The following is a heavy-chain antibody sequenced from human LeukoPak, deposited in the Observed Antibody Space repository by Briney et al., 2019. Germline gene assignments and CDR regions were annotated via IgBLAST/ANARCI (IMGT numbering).Heavy chain of an antibody. CDR3: ARGWQQLNSD. CDR2: IYYSGST. V-gene: IGHV4-59*08. Sequence: SETLSLTCTVSGGSISGYYWTWIRQPPGKGLEWIGHIYYSGSTNYNPSLKSRVTISVDTSKNQFSLKLSSVTAADTAVYYCARGWQQLNSDWGQGTLVTVST. D-gene: IGHD6-13*01. CDR1: GGSISGYY. J-gene: IGHJ4*02.